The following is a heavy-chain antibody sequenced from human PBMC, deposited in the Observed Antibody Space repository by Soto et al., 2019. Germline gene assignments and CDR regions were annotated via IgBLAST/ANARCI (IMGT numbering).Heavy chain of an antibody. D-gene: IGHD5-18*01. CDR1: GGSISSYY. Sequence: NPSETLSLTCTVSGGSISSYYWSWIRQPPGKGLEWIGYIYYSGSTNYNPSLKSRVTISVDTSKNQFSLKLSSVTAADTAVYYCAREPSDGYIDYWGQGTLVTVSS. J-gene: IGHJ4*02. CDR2: IYYSGST. CDR3: AREPSDGYIDY. V-gene: IGHV4-59*01.